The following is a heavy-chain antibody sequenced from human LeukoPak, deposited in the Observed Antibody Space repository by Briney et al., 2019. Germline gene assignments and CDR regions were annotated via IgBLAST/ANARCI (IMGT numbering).Heavy chain of an antibody. V-gene: IGHV3-21*01. CDR1: GFTFNTFN. D-gene: IGHD3-9*01. CDR3: ARGHYDVLAASYKWTPDY. CDR2: ITSGGDYI. Sequence: GGSLRLSCAASGFTFNTFNMNWVRQAPGKGLEWVSSITSGGDYIYYAGSVKGRFTTSRDNAKNSLSLQLNSLRVEDTAVYYCARGHYDVLAASYKWTPDYWGQGTLVTVSS. J-gene: IGHJ4*02.